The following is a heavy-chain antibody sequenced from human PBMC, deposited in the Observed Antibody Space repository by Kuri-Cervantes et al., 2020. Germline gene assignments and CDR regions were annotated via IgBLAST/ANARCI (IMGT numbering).Heavy chain of an antibody. V-gene: IGHV4-34*01. CDR1: GGSFSGYY. CDR2: INHSGST. D-gene: IGHD6-19*01. CDR3: ARATPPGIAVAGRWYFDL. J-gene: IGHJ2*01. Sequence: SETLSLTCAVYGGSFSGYYWSWIRQSPGKGLEWIGEINHSGSTNYNPSLKSRVTISVDTSKNQFSLKLSSVTAADTAVYYCARATPPGIAVAGRWYFDLWGRGTLVTVSS.